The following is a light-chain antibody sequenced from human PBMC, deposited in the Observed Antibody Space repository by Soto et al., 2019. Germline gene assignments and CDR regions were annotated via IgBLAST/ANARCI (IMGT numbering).Light chain of an antibody. CDR2: WAS. V-gene: IGKV4-1*01. CDR3: LQYYITPPFT. CDR1: QSVLYSSNNKNY. Sequence: DIVMTQSPDSLAVSLGERATINCKSSQSVLYSSNNKNYLAWYQRKPGQPPKLLIYWASTRESGVPDRFSGSQCGRDFTLTISSLQAEDVAVYYCLQYYITPPFTFGQGTKLEIK. J-gene: IGKJ2*01.